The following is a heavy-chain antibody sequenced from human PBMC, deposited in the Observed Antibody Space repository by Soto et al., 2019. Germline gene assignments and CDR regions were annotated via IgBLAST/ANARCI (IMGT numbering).Heavy chain of an antibody. CDR2: INSDGSST. J-gene: IGHJ4*02. D-gene: IGHD6-19*01. CDR1: GFTFSSYW. V-gene: IGHV3-74*01. Sequence: AGTLRLSCAASGFTFSSYWMHWVRQAPGKGLVWVSRINSDGSSTSYADSVKGRFTISSATAKHMPYLQMNSLRAEDTAVYYCARVSWTYSSGWPPRKPPDYWGQGALVTVSS. CDR3: ARVSWTYSSGWPPRKPPDY.